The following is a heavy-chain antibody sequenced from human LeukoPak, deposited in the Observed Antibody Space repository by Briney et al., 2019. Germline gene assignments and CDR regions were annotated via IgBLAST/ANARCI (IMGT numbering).Heavy chain of an antibody. CDR1: GFTFSNAW. J-gene: IGHJ6*03. D-gene: IGHD3-10*01. CDR2: IKSKTDGGTT. Sequence: GGSLRLSCAASGFTFSNAWMSWVRQAPGKGLEWVGRIKSKTDGGTTDYAAPVKGRFTILRDDSKSIAYLQMNSLKTEDTAVYYCTRDHYGSGSYNKYYYYYYYMDVWGKGTTVTVSS. V-gene: IGHV3-15*01. CDR3: TRDHYGSGSYNKYYYYYYYMDV.